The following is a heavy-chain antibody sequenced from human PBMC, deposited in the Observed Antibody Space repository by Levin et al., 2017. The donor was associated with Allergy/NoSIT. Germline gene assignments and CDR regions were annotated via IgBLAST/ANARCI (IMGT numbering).Heavy chain of an antibody. CDR2: INHSGST. Sequence: SSETLSLTCAVYGGSFSGYYWSWIRQPPGKGLEWIGEINHSGSTNYNPSLKSRVTISVDTSKNQFSLKLSSVTAADTAVYYCARRRWRHYYYGMDVWGQGTTVTVSS. V-gene: IGHV4-34*01. D-gene: IGHD5-24*01. J-gene: IGHJ6*02. CDR1: GGSFSGYY. CDR3: ARRRWRHYYYGMDV.